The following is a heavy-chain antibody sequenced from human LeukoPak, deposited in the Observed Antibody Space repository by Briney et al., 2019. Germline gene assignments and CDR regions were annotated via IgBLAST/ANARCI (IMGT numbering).Heavy chain of an antibody. D-gene: IGHD3-22*01. CDR1: DDSISDYY. Sequence: PSETLSLTCTVSDDSISDYYRGWILQPPGKGLEWIAYIYYSGTTNYNPPLKSRVTISVDTSKNQFSLKLSSVTAADTALYYCARMSSGYPYYFDCWGQGTLVTVSS. V-gene: IGHV4-59*01. J-gene: IGHJ4*02. CDR3: ARMSSGYPYYFDC. CDR2: IYYSGTT.